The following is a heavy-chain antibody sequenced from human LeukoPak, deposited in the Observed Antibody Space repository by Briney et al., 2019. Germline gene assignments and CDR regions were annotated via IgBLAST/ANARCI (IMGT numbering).Heavy chain of an antibody. CDR3: AQGSSGWYYFDY. CDR2: ISGSGGST. V-gene: IGHV3-23*01. Sequence: PGGSLRLSCAASGFTFSSYAMSWVRQGPGKGLEWVSAISGSGGSTYYADSVKGRFTISRDNSKNTLYLQMNSLRAEDTAVYYCAQGSSGWYYFDYWGQGTLVTVSS. CDR1: GFTFSSYA. D-gene: IGHD6-19*01. J-gene: IGHJ4*02.